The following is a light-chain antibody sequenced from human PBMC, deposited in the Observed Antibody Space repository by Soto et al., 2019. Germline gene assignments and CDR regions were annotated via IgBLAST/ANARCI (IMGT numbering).Light chain of an antibody. J-gene: IGLJ1*01. CDR2: GNT. V-gene: IGLV1-40*01. CDR1: SSNLGSGYD. Sequence: QSVLTQPPSVSGAPGQRVTISCTGSSSNLGSGYDVQWYQQLPGAAPKLLIYGNTNRPSGVPDRFSGSKSGTSASLAISGLQAEVEAEYFCQSYDNMVSPYNYVFGTGTKLTVL. CDR3: QSYDNMVSPYNYV.